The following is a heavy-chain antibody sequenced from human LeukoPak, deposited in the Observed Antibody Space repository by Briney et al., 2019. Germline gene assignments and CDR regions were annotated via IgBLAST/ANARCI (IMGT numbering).Heavy chain of an antibody. CDR1: GFTFSSYA. J-gene: IGHJ4*02. Sequence: GRSLRLSCAASGFTFSSYAMHWVRQAPGKGLEWVAIISYDGSNKYYADSVKGRFTISRDNPQNSLYLQMNNLRAEDTAVYYCARVARPWGISVAGTFDSWGQGTLVTVSS. CDR2: ISYDGSNK. D-gene: IGHD6-19*01. CDR3: ARVARPWGISVAGTFDS. V-gene: IGHV3-30*04.